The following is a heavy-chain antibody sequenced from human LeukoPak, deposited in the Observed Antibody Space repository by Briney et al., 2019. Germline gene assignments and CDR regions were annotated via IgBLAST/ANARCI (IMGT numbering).Heavy chain of an antibody. D-gene: IGHD2-2*01. CDR2: ISGSGGST. J-gene: IGHJ4*02. CDR1: GFTFSSYA. V-gene: IGHV3-23*01. Sequence: PGGSLRLSCAASGFTFSSYAMSWVRQAPGKGLEWVSAISGSGGSTYYADSVKGRFTISRDNSKNTLYLQMNSLRAEDTAVYYCAKEYCSSTSCPEDYFDYWGQGTLVTVSS. CDR3: AKEYCSSTSCPEDYFDY.